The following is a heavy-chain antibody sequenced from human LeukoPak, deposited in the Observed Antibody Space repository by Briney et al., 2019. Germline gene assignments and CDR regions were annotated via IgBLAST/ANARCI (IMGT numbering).Heavy chain of an antibody. CDR1: GFTFTTYA. J-gene: IGHJ4*02. CDR2: ISSSGGST. Sequence: GGSLRLSCAASGFTFTTYAMHWVRQAPGKGLEYVSAISSSGGSTFYANSVKGRFTISRDSSKNTLYLQMNSLRDDDTAVYYCARGAFSSSWLNFDYWGQGILVTVSS. D-gene: IGHD6-13*01. V-gene: IGHV3-64*01. CDR3: ARGAFSSSWLNFDY.